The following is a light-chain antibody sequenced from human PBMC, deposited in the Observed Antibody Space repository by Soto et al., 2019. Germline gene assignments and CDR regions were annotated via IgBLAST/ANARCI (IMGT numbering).Light chain of an antibody. Sequence: DIQMTQSRATLSASVGDRVTITCRASQSISSWFAWYQQKPGKAPKLLIYDASSLESGVPSRFSGSGSGTEVTLTISSRQPDDFATYYSQQYNSYPRTFGQGTKVEIK. CDR2: DAS. CDR3: QQYNSYPRT. CDR1: QSISSW. J-gene: IGKJ1*01. V-gene: IGKV1-5*01.